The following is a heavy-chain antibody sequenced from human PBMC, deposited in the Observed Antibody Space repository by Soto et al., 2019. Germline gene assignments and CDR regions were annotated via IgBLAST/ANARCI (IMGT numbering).Heavy chain of an antibody. V-gene: IGHV4-30-4*01. CDR2: IYYSGNT. D-gene: IGHD2-2*01. CDR1: GGSISSGGSY. Sequence: PSETLSLTCTVSGGSISSGGSYWGWIRQPPGKGLEWIGYIYYSGNTYFNPSLKSRVTLSVDTSKNQFSLNLSSVTAADTAVYYCVRYCSTTKCPFDYWGQGTLVP. J-gene: IGHJ4*02. CDR3: VRYCSTTKCPFDY.